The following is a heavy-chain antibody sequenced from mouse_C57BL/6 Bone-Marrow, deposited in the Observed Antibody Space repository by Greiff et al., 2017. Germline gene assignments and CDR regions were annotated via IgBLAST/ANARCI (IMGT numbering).Heavy chain of an antibody. CDR3: ARSRYGYAMDY. D-gene: IGHD1-1*02. J-gene: IGHJ4*01. CDR2: IYPRSGNT. V-gene: IGHV1-81*01. Sequence: VQLQESGAELARPGASVKLSCKASGYTFTSYGISWVKQRTGQGLEWIGEIYPRSGNTYYNEKFKGKATLTADKSSSTAYMELRSLTSEDSAVYFCARSRYGYAMDYWGQGTSVTVSS. CDR1: GYTFTSYG.